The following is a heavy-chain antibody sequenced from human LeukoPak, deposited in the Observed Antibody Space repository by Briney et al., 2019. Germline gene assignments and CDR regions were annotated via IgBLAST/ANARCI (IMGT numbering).Heavy chain of an antibody. V-gene: IGHV1-3*01. Sequence: GASVKVSCKASGYTFTSYAMHWVRQAPGQRLEWMGWINAGNGNTKYSQKFQGRVTITRDTSASTAYMELSSLRSEDTAVYYCARDSYTYYYGSGSYYFFGWYDPWGQGTLDTVSS. D-gene: IGHD3-10*01. CDR3: ARDSYTYYYGSGSYYFFGWYDP. CDR1: GYTFTSYA. J-gene: IGHJ5*02. CDR2: INAGNGNT.